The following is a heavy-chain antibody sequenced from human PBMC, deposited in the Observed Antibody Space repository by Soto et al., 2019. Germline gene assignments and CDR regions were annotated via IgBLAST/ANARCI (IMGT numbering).Heavy chain of an antibody. V-gene: IGHV2-5*02. CDR3: AHGDGSLGRDWFDP. J-gene: IGHJ5*02. Sequence: SGPTLVKPTPTLTLTCTFSGFSLTTRGVAVGWIRQPPGKALEWLAVIYWDDDKRHNPSLKNRLTITKDTSKNQVVLTLTNMDPVDTATYYCAHGDGSLGRDWFDPWGQGTLVTVSS. D-gene: IGHD3-10*01. CDR2: IYWDDDK. CDR1: GFSLTTRGVA.